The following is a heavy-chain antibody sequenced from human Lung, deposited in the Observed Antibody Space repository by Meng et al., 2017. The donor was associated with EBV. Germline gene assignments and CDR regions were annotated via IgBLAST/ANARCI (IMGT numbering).Heavy chain of an antibody. J-gene: IGHJ4*02. Sequence: QVQLGQLGAEVKRPGASVKVSCKASGYTFTSYDINWVRQGTGQGLEWMGWMNPNRGTTGYAQKFQGRVTMTRNISKSTAYMDLSSLRSEDTAVYYCATGVADFKYWGQGTLVTVSS. V-gene: IGHV1-8*01. D-gene: IGHD6-19*01. CDR3: ATGVADFKY. CDR2: MNPNRGTT. CDR1: GYTFTSYD.